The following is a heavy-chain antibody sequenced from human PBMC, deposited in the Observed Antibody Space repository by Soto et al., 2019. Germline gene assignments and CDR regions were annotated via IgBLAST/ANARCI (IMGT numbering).Heavy chain of an antibody. Sequence: QVQLVESGGGLVKPGGSLRLSCAASGFTFSDYYMSWIRQAPGKGLELVSYISSSGSTIYYADSVKGRFTTSRDNAKNSLYLKMNSLRAEDTAVYYCARSPGMKRKTVTGVDYWGQGTLVTVSS. CDR1: GFTFSDYY. D-gene: IGHD4-4*01. CDR2: ISSSGSTI. V-gene: IGHV3-11*01. J-gene: IGHJ4*02. CDR3: ARSPGMKRKTVTGVDY.